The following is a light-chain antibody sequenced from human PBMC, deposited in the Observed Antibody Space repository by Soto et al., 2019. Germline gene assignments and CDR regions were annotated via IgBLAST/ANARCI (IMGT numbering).Light chain of an antibody. CDR1: QATNSF. CDR3: QQSNAFPVT. Sequence: DIPFAQSPSFLSASVVGRVTITCRASQATNSFAWYQQRPGKVPQLLISAASTLEGGVPSRFSGSRSGTDFTLTINDLQPEDFATYYCQQSNAFPVTFGQGTRLEIK. CDR2: AAS. J-gene: IGKJ5*01. V-gene: IGKV1-9*01.